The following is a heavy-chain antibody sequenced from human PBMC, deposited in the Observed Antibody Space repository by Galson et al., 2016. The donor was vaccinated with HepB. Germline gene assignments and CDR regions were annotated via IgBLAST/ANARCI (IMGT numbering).Heavy chain of an antibody. Sequence: SLRLSCAASGISFSTFSMNWVRQAPGQGLEWLSSISSNGDFINYADSVKGRFTISRDNADNSLFLHMSSLRAEDTAIYYCARDNSHCGRISCIPTYRYFDLWGRGTLVTVSS. D-gene: IGHD1-1*01. J-gene: IGHJ2*01. CDR1: GISFSTFS. V-gene: IGHV3-21*01. CDR2: ISSNGDFI. CDR3: ARDNSHCGRISCIPTYRYFDL.